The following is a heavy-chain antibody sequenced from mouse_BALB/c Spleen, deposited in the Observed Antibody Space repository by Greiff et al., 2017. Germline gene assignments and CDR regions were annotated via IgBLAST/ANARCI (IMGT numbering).Heavy chain of an antibody. J-gene: IGHJ4*01. CDR1: GYAFSSYW. CDR3: ARSLGRYYAMDY. Sequence: VKLMESGAELVRPGSSVKISCKASGYAFSSYWMNWVKQRPGQGLEWIGQIYPGDGDTNYNGKFKGKATLTADKSSSTAYMQLSSLTSEDSAVYFCARSLGRYYAMDYWGQGASVTVSS. V-gene: IGHV1-80*01. CDR2: IYPGDGDT. D-gene: IGHD4-1*01.